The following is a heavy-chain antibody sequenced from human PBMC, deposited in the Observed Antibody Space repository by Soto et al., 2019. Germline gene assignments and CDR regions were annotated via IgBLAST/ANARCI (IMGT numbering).Heavy chain of an antibody. CDR2: ISAYNGNT. V-gene: IGHV1-18*01. CDR3: ARDCPIVGATTRYFGY. Sequence: ASVKVSCKASGYTFTSYGISWVRQAPGQGLGWMGWISAYNGNTNYAQKLQGRVTITTDTSTSTAYMELRSLRSDDTAVYYCARDCPIVGATTRYFGYWGQGTLVTVSS. D-gene: IGHD1-26*01. CDR1: GYTFTSYG. J-gene: IGHJ4*02.